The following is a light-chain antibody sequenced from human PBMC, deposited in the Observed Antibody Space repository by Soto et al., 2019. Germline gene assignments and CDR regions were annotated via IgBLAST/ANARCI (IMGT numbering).Light chain of an antibody. V-gene: IGKV3-20*01. Sequence: EIVLTQSPGTLSLSPGEGGTLSCRASQSISSSYLAWYQQKPGQSPRLLIYAASSRATGIPDRFSGSGSGTDFTLTISRLEPEDFAVYYCQLYGGCHMCSFGQGTKLEIK. CDR1: QSISSSY. CDR3: QLYGGCHMCS. CDR2: AAS. J-gene: IGKJ2*02.